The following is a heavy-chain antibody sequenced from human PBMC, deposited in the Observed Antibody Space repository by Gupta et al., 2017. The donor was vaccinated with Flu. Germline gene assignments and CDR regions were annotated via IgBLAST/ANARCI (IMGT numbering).Heavy chain of an antibody. V-gene: IGHV3-15*01. D-gene: IGHD3-16*01. Sequence: IDAYMGWAGQPPGQGLEWVGRLKSHADGGTTAYGPPVKGRFTISRDDSKNMLLLQMRSLQAEDTAMYFCTTDSSGGITFDIWGQGTMVTVSS. CDR1: IDAY. J-gene: IGHJ3*02. CDR2: LKSHADGGTT. CDR3: TTDSSGGITFDI.